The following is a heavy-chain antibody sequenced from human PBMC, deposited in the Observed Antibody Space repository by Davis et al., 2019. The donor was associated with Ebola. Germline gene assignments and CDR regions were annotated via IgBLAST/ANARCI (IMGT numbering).Heavy chain of an antibody. Sequence: PWGSLTLSCAASGFTFSTYGMHWVRQAPGKGLEWVALISYDGSDKYHADSVKGRFTISRDNSKNTLYMQMNSLRAEDTAVYYCAKDRKRLLYYYAMDVWGQGTTVTVSS. D-gene: IGHD4/OR15-4a*01. CDR2: ISYDGSDK. CDR1: GFTFSTYG. J-gene: IGHJ6*02. CDR3: AKDRKRLLYYYAMDV. V-gene: IGHV3-30*18.